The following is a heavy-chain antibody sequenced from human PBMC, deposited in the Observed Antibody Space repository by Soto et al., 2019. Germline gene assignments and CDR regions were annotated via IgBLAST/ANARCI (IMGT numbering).Heavy chain of an antibody. Sequence: GASVKVSCKASGGTFSSYAISWVRQAPGQGLEWMGGIIPIFGTANYAQKFQGRVTITADESTSTAYMELSSLRSEDTAVYYCARDYSSSAALFSYYYYGMDVWGQGTTVTVS. CDR1: GGTFSSYA. V-gene: IGHV1-69*13. J-gene: IGHJ6*02. CDR2: IIPIFGTA. D-gene: IGHD6-13*01. CDR3: ARDYSSSAALFSYYYYGMDV.